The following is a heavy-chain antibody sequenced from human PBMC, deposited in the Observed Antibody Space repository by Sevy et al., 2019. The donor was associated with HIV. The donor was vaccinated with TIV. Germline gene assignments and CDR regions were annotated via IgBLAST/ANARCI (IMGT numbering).Heavy chain of an antibody. CDR3: ARGLAYYFNY. D-gene: IGHD5-12*01. V-gene: IGHV4-59*01. Sequence: SETLSLTCTVSGGSISSYYWSWIRQPPGKGLEWIGYLYYSGITNYNPSPKSRVTISGDTSKNQFSLKLSSVTAADTAVYYCARGLAYYFNYWGQGTLVTVSS. CDR1: GGSISSYY. CDR2: LYYSGIT. J-gene: IGHJ4*02.